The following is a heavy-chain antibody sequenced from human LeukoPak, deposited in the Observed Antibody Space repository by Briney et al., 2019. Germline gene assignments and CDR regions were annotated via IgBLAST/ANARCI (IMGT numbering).Heavy chain of an antibody. V-gene: IGHV4-59*08. D-gene: IGHD3-10*01. CDR3: ARTRYYYNSRSYGAPYYFDY. CDR2: IYSSGRT. Sequence: SETLSLTCSVSGGSINSYYWSWIRQPPGKGLEWIGYIYSSGRTSYNPSLKSRVTISVDTSKNQFSLKLSSVTAADTAVYYCARTRYYYNSRSYGAPYYFDYWGQGTLVTVSS. CDR1: GGSINSYY. J-gene: IGHJ4*02.